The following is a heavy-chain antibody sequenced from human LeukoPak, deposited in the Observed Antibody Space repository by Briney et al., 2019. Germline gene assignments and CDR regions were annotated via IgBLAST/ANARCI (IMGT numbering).Heavy chain of an antibody. CDR2: IYYSGST. Sequence: SETLSLTCTVSGGSISSGGYYWSWIRQHPGKGLEWIGYIYYSGSTYYNPSLKSRVTISVDTSKNQFSLKLSSVTAADTAVYYCARSEELGTYYFDYWGQGTLVTVSS. CDR1: GGSISSGGYY. V-gene: IGHV4-31*03. J-gene: IGHJ4*02. D-gene: IGHD7-27*01. CDR3: ARSEELGTYYFDY.